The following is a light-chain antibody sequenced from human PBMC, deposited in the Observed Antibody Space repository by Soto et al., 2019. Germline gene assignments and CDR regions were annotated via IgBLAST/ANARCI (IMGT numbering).Light chain of an antibody. CDR2: EVN. V-gene: IGLV2-14*01. CDR3: TSYTSYSTYV. Sequence: QSVLTQPASVSGSPGQSITISCTGTSSDVGNYNYVSWYQQHSGKAPKLMIYEVNNRPSGVSYRFSGSKSGNTASLTISGLQAEDEADYYCTSYTSYSTYVFGTGTKLTVL. J-gene: IGLJ1*01. CDR1: SSDVGNYNY.